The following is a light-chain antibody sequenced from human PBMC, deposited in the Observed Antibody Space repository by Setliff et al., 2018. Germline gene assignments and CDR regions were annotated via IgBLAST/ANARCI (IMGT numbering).Light chain of an antibody. J-gene: IGLJ1*01. V-gene: IGLV2-14*03. CDR2: DVS. CDR1: SSDIGVYNY. Sequence: QSALTQAASVSGSPGQSITISCTGTSSDIGVYNYVSWYQQHPGKAPKLMIYDVSRRPPGVSNRFSGSKSGNTASLTISGLQPEDEADYYCSSYITSSTPPHVFGAGTKGTVL. CDR3: SSYITSSTPPHV.